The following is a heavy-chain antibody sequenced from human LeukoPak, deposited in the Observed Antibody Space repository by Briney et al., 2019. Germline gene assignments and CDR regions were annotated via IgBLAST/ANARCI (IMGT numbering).Heavy chain of an antibody. Sequence: GASVKVSCKASGYTFTSYGISWVRQAPGQGLEWMGWINPNSGGTNYAQKFQGRVTMTRDTSISTAYMELSRLRSDDTAVYYCAGADLPCSGGRWGPCYFDYWGQGTLVTVSS. D-gene: IGHD2-15*01. CDR2: INPNSGGT. CDR1: GYTFTSYG. V-gene: IGHV1-2*02. CDR3: AGADLPCSGGRWGPCYFDY. J-gene: IGHJ4*02.